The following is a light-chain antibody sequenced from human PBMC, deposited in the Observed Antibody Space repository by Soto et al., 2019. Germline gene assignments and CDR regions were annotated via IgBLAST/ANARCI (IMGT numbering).Light chain of an antibody. V-gene: IGKV3-15*01. CDR3: QQYNNWPRT. CDR2: GAS. CDR1: QSVNSN. Sequence: EIVMTQSPVTLSVSPGERTTLSCRASQSVNSNLAWYQQKPGQAPRLLIYGASTRATGIPARFSGSGSGTEFPLTISSLQSEDFAVYYCQQYNNWPRTFGQGTKVGIK. J-gene: IGKJ1*01.